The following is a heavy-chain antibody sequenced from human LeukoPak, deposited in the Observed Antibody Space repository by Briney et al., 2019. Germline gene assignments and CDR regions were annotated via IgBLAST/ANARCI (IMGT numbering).Heavy chain of an antibody. J-gene: IGHJ5*02. Sequence: PGGSLRLSCAASGFTFSSYSMNWVRQAPGKGPEWVSYISSSSSTIYYADSVKGRFTISRDNAKNSLYLQMNSLRAEDTAVYYCARGGRKAVAGTPNWFDPWGQGTLVTVSS. D-gene: IGHD6-19*01. CDR1: GFTFSSYS. V-gene: IGHV3-48*01. CDR2: ISSSSSTI. CDR3: ARGGRKAVAGTPNWFDP.